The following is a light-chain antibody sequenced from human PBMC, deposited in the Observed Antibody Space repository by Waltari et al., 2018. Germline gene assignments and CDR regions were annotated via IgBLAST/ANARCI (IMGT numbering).Light chain of an antibody. Sequence: QSVLTQPPSASGTPGQRVTISCSGSYSNIGSNVVNWYQQLPGKAPKLLIYGNTNRPSGVPDLFSGSKSGTSASLAITGLQAEDEADYYCQSYGRSLSALYVFGTGTTVTVL. CDR1: YSNIGSNV. J-gene: IGLJ1*01. CDR3: QSYGRSLSALYV. V-gene: IGLV1-40*01. CDR2: GNT.